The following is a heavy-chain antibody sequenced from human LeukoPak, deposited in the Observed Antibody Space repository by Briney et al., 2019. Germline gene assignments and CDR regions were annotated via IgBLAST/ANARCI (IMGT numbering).Heavy chain of an antibody. J-gene: IGHJ6*02. CDR1: GYTFTSYD. CDR2: MNPNSGNT. D-gene: IGHD3-3*01. CDR3: ARGPSGDFWSGYYPYYYYYGMDV. V-gene: IGHV1-8*01. Sequence: ASVTVSCKASGYTFTSYDINWVRQAPGQGLEWMGWMNPNSGNTGYAQKFQGRVTMTRNTSISTAYMELSSLRSEDTAVYYCARGPSGDFWSGYYPYYYYYGMDVWGQGTTVTVSS.